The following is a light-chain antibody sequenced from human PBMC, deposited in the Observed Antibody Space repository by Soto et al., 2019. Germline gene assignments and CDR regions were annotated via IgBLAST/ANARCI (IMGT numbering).Light chain of an antibody. V-gene: IGKV1-5*03. CDR2: KAS. Sequence: DIQMTQSPSTLSASVGDRVTITCRASQSISNWLDWYQQKPGKAPKLLISKASTLESGVPSRFSGSGSGTDFTLTISSLQPDDFATYYCQQYNSYPYSFGQGIKLEIK. CDR3: QQYNSYPYS. J-gene: IGKJ2*03. CDR1: QSISNW.